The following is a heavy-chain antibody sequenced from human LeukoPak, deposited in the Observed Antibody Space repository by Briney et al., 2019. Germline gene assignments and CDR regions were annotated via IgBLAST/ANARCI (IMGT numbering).Heavy chain of an antibody. CDR3: ARWPFVVVPASYGEDAFDI. V-gene: IGHV4-38-2*01. CDR2: IYHSGST. CDR1: GFTFDDYG. D-gene: IGHD2-2*01. J-gene: IGHJ3*02. Sequence: GSLRLSCAASGFTFDDYGMSWVRQAPGKGLEWIGSIYHSGSTYYNPSLKSRVTISVDTSKNQFSLKLSSVTAADTAVYYCARWPFVVVPASYGEDAFDIWGQGTMVTVSS.